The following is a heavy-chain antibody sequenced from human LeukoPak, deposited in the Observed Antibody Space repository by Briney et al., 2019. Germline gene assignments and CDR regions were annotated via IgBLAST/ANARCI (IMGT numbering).Heavy chain of an antibody. V-gene: IGHV3-7*01. Sequence: GGSLRLSCAASGFTFSSYWMSWVRQAPGKGLEWVANIKQDGSEKYYVDSVKGRFTISRDNAKDSLYLQMNSLRAEDTAVYYCARATDYYYYYYMDVWGKGTTVTVSS. CDR3: ARATDYYYYYYMDV. CDR2: IKQDGSEK. J-gene: IGHJ6*03. CDR1: GFTFSSYW.